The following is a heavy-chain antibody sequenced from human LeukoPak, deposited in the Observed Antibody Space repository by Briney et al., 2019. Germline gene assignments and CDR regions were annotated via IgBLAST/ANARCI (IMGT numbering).Heavy chain of an antibody. CDR2: ISGSGGST. D-gene: IGHD6-13*01. V-gene: IGHV3-23*01. CDR1: GFTFSSYA. J-gene: IGHJ4*02. CDR3: AKDIYEQLVPYFDY. Sequence: PGGSLRLSCAASGFTFSSYAMSWVRQAPGKGLEWVSAISGSGGSTYYADSVKGRSTISRDNSKNTLYLQMNSLRAEDTAVYYCAKDIYEQLVPYFDYWGQGTLVTVSS.